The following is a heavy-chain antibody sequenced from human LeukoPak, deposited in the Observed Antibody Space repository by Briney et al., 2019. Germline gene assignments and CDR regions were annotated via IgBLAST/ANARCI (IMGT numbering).Heavy chain of an antibody. V-gene: IGHV4-38-2*02. CDR1: GYSISSGYY. CDR2: INHSGST. J-gene: IGHJ4*02. D-gene: IGHD2-15*01. Sequence: SETLSLTCTVSGYSISSGYYWGWIRQPPGKGLEWIGEINHSGSTNYNPSLKSRVTISVDTSKNQFSLKLSLKLSSVTAADTAVYYCARGASPHCSGGSRSPIDSWGQGTLVTVSS. CDR3: ARGASPHCSGGSRSPIDS.